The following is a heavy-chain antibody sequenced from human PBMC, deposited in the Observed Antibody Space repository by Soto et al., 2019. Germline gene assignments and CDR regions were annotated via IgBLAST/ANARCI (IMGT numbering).Heavy chain of an antibody. V-gene: IGHV5-10-1*01. D-gene: IGHD3-22*01. CDR3: ARHIPTNYDSSGYYGYYYYYGMDV. J-gene: IGHJ6*02. CDR1: GYSFTSYW. Sequence: GESLKISCKGSGYSFTSYWISWLRQMPVKGLEWMGSIDPSDSYTNYSPSFQGHVTISADKSISTAYLQWNSLKASDTAMYYCARHIPTNYDSSGYYGYYYYYGMDVWGQGTTVTVSS. CDR2: IDPSDSYT.